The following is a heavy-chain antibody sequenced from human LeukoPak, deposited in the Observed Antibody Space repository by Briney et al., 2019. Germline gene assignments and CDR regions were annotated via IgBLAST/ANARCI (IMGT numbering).Heavy chain of an antibody. J-gene: IGHJ6*03. CDR1: GFTFDDYG. CDR2: INWNGGST. V-gene: IGHV3-20*04. Sequence: RTGGSLRLSCAASGFTFDDYGMSWVRHAPGKGLEWVSGINWNGGSTVYADSVKGRFTISRDNAKNSLYLQMNSLRAEDTALYYCAREACSSTSCYTYFYYYYYYMDVWGKGTTVTVSS. CDR3: AREACSSTSCYTYFYYYYYYMDV. D-gene: IGHD2-2*02.